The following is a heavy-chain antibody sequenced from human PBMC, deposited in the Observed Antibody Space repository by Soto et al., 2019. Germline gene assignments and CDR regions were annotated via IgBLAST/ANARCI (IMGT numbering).Heavy chain of an antibody. CDR1: GGSIGSRNYY. V-gene: IGHV4-39*01. Sequence: PSETLPLTCTVSGGSIGSRNYYLGWIRQPPGKGLEWIGSMYYSWSTDYNPSRKSRVTISVDTSKNQLSLKVSSVTATDTAVYYCARRGNYGHYYYGLEVWGQGTTVTVSS. CDR3: ARRGNYGHYYYGLEV. D-gene: IGHD3-10*01. J-gene: IGHJ6*02. CDR2: MYYSWST.